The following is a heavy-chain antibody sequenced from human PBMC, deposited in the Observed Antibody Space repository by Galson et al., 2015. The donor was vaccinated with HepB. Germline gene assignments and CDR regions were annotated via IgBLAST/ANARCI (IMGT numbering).Heavy chain of an antibody. J-gene: IGHJ4*02. D-gene: IGHD5-18*01. V-gene: IGHV3-30*04. CDR2: ISYDGSNK. CDR3: ARGRPYSYGPYYFDY. Sequence: SLRLSCAASGFTFSRYAMHWVRQAPGKGLEWVAVISYDGSNKYYADSVKGRFTISRDNSKNTLYLQMNSLRAEDTAVYYCARGRPYSYGPYYFDYWGQGTLVTVSS. CDR1: GFTFSRYA.